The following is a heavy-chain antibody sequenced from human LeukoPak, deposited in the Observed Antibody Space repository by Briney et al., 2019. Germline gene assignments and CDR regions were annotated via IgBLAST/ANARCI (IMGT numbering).Heavy chain of an antibody. Sequence: GGSLRLSCAGSGFMFSGYWMSWVRQAPGKGLEWLANIKQDGSEKYYVDSVKGRFTISRDNSKNSLFLQMNSLRTEDTALYYCAKARGLIGGAFDIWGQGTMVTVSS. J-gene: IGHJ3*02. CDR2: IKQDGSEK. CDR3: AKARGLIGGAFDI. CDR1: GFMFSGYW. D-gene: IGHD3-22*01. V-gene: IGHV3-7*03.